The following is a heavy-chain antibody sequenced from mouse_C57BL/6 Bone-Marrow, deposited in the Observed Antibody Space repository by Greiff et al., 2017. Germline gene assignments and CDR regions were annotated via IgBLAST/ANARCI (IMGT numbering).Heavy chain of an antibody. J-gene: IGHJ1*03. CDR2: IDPAIGNT. CDR1: GFNIKNTY. Sequence: VQLQQSVAELVRPGASVKLSCTASGFNIKNTYMHWVKQRPEQGLEWIGRIDPAIGNTKYAPKFQGKATITTDTSSITAYLHLISLTSEDTAICSWASDGYYVLGYFDVWGTGTTVTVSS. V-gene: IGHV14-3*01. D-gene: IGHD2-3*01. CDR3: ASDGYYVLGYFDV.